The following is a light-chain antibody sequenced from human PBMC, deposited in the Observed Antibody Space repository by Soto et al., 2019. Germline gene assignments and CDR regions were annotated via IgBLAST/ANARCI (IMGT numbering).Light chain of an antibody. Sequence: QSVLTQSPSASASLGASVKLTCTLSSGHSTYAIAWHQQQPEKGPRYLMKLDSDGSHSKGDGIPDRFSGSSSGAERYLTISSLQSEDEADCYCQTWATVPDWVFGGGTKLTVL. J-gene: IGLJ3*02. CDR2: LDSDGSH. CDR3: QTWATVPDWV. V-gene: IGLV4-69*01. CDR1: SGHSTYA.